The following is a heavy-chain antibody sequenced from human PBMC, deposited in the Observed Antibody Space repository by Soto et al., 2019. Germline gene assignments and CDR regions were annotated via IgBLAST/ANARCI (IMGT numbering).Heavy chain of an antibody. V-gene: IGHV3-30*03. Sequence: PGGSLRLSCAASGFSFNNYDMHWVRQTPGKGLEWVAVISRDGGNKYYVDSVKGRFTISRDNSKNTLYLQMNSLRDEDTAVYYCARSRNSAVADSFDFWGQGTLVTVSS. D-gene: IGHD3-10*01. CDR3: ARSRNSAVADSFDF. CDR1: GFSFNNYD. CDR2: ISRDGGNK. J-gene: IGHJ4*02.